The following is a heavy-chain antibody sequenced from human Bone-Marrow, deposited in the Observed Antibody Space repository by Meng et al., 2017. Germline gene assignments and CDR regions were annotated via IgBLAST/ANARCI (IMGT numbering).Heavy chain of an antibody. D-gene: IGHD6-19*01. V-gene: IGHV1-69*06. CDR1: GGTFSSYA. CDR2: IIPIFGTA. J-gene: IGHJ4*02. Sequence: QVKLVRSGAEVKKPGSSVKVSCKASGGTFSSYAISWVRQAPGQGLEWMGGIIPIFGTANYAQKFQGRVTITADKSTSTAYMELSSLRSEDTAVYYCASPSPRGYSSGWYGYYFDYWGQGTLVTVSS. CDR3: ASPSPRGYSSGWYGYYFDY.